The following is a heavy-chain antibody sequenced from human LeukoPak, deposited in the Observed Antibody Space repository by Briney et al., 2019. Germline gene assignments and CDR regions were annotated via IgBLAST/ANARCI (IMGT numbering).Heavy chain of an antibody. J-gene: IGHJ4*02. CDR1: GYTFTSYA. V-gene: IGHV1-69*13. D-gene: IGHD3-22*01. CDR2: IIPIFGTA. Sequence: SVKVSCKASGYTFTSYAISWVRQAPGQGLEWMGGIIPIFGTANYAQKFQGRVTITADESTSTAYMELSSLRSEDTAVYYCATHHYYYDSSGYLFDYWGQGTLVTVSS. CDR3: ATHHYYYDSSGYLFDY.